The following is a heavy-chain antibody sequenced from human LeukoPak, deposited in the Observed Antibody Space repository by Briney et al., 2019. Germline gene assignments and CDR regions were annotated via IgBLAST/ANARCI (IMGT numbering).Heavy chain of an antibody. J-gene: IGHJ4*02. CDR1: GFTFSSYS. CDR2: ISSSSSYI. D-gene: IGHD6-13*01. Sequence: GGSLRLSCAASGFTFSSYSMNWVRQAPGKGLEWVSSISSSSSYIYYADSVKGRFTISRDNAKNSLYLQMNSLRAEDTAVYCCARDRRDRIASAGIFDYWGQGTLVTVSS. V-gene: IGHV3-21*01. CDR3: ARDRRDRIASAGIFDY.